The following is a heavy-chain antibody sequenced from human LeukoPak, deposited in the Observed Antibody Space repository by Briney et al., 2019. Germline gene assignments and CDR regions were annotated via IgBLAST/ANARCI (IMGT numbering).Heavy chain of an antibody. CDR2: FDPEDGET. D-gene: IGHD2-15*01. Sequence: EASVKVSCKVSGYTLTELSMHWVRQAPGKGLEWMGGFDPEDGETIYAQKFQGRVTMTEDTSTDTAYMELSSLRSEDTAVYYCATYHIHGYCSGGSCFGYWGQGTLVTVSS. J-gene: IGHJ4*02. CDR1: GYTLTELS. V-gene: IGHV1-24*01. CDR3: ATYHIHGYCSGGSCFGY.